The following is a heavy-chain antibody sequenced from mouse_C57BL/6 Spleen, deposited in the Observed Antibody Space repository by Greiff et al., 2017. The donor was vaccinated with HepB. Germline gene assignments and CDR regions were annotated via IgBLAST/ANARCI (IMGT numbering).Heavy chain of an antibody. CDR2: IHPSDNDN. CDR3: AIYYSILGSWNY. V-gene: IGHV1-74*01. D-gene: IGHD2-5*01. Sequence: VQLQQPGAELVKPGASVKVSCKASGYTFTSYWMHWVKQRTGQGLERIGRIHPSDNDNNYNQKFKGKATMSVDKSSSTAYMQISSLTSEDSAVYYFAIYYSILGSWNYWGQGTTLTVSS. CDR1: GYTFTSYW. J-gene: IGHJ2*01.